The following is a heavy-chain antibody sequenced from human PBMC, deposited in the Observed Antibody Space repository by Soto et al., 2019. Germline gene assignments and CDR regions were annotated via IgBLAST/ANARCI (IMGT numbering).Heavy chain of an antibody. Sequence: VSLQLSCAASGFTFSSYAMSWVRQAPGKGLEWVSAISGSGGSTYYADSVKGRFTISRDNSKNTLYLQMNSLRAEDTAVYYCAKGGLGYCSGGSCYRVHYYYGMDVWGQGTTVTVSS. D-gene: IGHD2-15*01. CDR3: AKGGLGYCSGGSCYRVHYYYGMDV. J-gene: IGHJ6*02. V-gene: IGHV3-23*01. CDR1: GFTFSSYA. CDR2: ISGSGGST.